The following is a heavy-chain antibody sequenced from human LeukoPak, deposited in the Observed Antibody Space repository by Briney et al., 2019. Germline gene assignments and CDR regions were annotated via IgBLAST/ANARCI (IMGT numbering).Heavy chain of an antibody. J-gene: IGHJ4*02. D-gene: IGHD6-19*01. CDR2: IWYDGSNK. V-gene: IGHV3-33*01. Sequence: GGSLRLSCAASGFTFSSYGMHWVRQAPGKGLEWVAVIWYDGSNKYYADSVEGRFTISRGNSKNTLYLQMNSLRAEDTAVYYCARAGNIAVAGTERCFDYWGQGTLVTVSS. CDR3: ARAGNIAVAGTERCFDY. CDR1: GFTFSSYG.